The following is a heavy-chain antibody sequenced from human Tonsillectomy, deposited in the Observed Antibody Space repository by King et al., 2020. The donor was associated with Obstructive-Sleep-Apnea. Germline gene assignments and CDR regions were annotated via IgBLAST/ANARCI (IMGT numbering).Heavy chain of an antibody. CDR2: IMPIANVV. Sequence: QLVQSGAEVRKPGSSVTVSCKASGVTFSNYTISWVRQAPGQGLEWMGGIMPIANVVRLAPNFQDRVTITADRYTNTAYLALGSLTKEDTAVYYCAGTRPPGHLPDSTLCDHVFCYALEVWGQGTTVTVSS. V-gene: IGHV1-69*17. J-gene: IGHJ6*02. CDR1: GVTFSNYT. D-gene: IGHD1-14*01. CDR3: AGTRPPGHLPDSTLCDHVFCYALEV.